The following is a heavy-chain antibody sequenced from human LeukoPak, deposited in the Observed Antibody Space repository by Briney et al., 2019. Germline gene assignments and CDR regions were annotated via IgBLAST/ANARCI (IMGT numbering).Heavy chain of an antibody. D-gene: IGHD3-10*01. CDR2: ISGSGGST. CDR1: GFTFSSYA. CDR3: AKAFSTPYYYGSGTFSSRGETQSDY. V-gene: IGHV3-23*01. Sequence: GGSLRLSCAASGFTFSSYAMSWVRRAPGKGLEWVSAISGSGGSTYYADSVKGRFTISRDNSKNTLYLQMNSLRAEDTAVYYCAKAFSTPYYYGSGTFSSRGETQSDYWGQGTLVTVSS. J-gene: IGHJ4*02.